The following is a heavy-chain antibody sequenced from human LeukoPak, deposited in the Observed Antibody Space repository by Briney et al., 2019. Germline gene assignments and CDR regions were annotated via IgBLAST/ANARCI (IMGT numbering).Heavy chain of an antibody. CDR2: TYPSDSDT. CDR3: ARGPIVVVAAADTNWFDP. D-gene: IGHD2-2*01. Sequence: GESLKISLKGSGYSFTNYWIGWVRQMPGKGLEWMGITYPSDSDTTYSPSFQGQVNISADKSISTAYLQWSSLKASDTAMYYCARGPIVVVAAADTNWFDPWGQGTLVTVSS. V-gene: IGHV5-51*01. J-gene: IGHJ5*02. CDR1: GYSFTNYW.